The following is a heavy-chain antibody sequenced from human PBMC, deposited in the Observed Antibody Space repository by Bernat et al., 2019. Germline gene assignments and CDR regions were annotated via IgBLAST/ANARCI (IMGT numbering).Heavy chain of an antibody. J-gene: IGHJ4*02. Sequence: QVQLVESGGGVVQPGRSLRLSCAASGFTFSSYAMHWVRQAPGKGLEWLAVISYDGSNKYYADSVKGRFTISRDNSKNTLYLQMNSLRAEDTAVYYCARDSLPPYYYDSSGYYSQIYWGQGTLVTVSS. D-gene: IGHD3-22*01. CDR1: GFTFSSYA. CDR2: ISYDGSNK. V-gene: IGHV3-30-3*01. CDR3: ARDSLPPYYYDSSGYYSQIY.